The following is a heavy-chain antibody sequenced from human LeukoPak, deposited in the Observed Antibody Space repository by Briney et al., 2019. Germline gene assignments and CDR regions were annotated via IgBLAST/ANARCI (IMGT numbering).Heavy chain of an antibody. V-gene: IGHV3-21*01. CDR3: AKFKGHYGDSEYYFDS. Sequence: GGSLRLSCAASGFTFSRYSVNWVRQAPGKGLEWVSCIAGSSDYIFYADSVRGRFTISRDNAKNSLFLQMNSLRAEDTAVYYCAKFKGHYGDSEYYFDSWGQGTLVTVSS. CDR2: IAGSSDYI. D-gene: IGHD4/OR15-4a*01. J-gene: IGHJ4*02. CDR1: GFTFSRYS.